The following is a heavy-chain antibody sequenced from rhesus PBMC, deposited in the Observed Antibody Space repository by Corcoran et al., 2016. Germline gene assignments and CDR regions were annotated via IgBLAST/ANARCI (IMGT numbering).Heavy chain of an antibody. CDR3: ARLGWEPRT. Sequence: QVQLQESGPGLVKPSETLSLTCTVSGGSISGYYYWSWIRQPPGKGLEWIGGIFGNSAGTYYNPSLKSRVTISKDTSKNQFSLKLSSVTAADTAVYYCARLGWEPRTWGQGVLVTVSS. V-gene: IGHV4-143*01. CDR2: IFGNSAGT. CDR1: GGSISGYYY. J-gene: IGHJ4*01. D-gene: IGHD1-44*01.